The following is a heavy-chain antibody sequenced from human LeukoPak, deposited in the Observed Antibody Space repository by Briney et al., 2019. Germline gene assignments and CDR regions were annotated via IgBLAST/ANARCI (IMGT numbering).Heavy chain of an antibody. CDR2: IYYSGST. V-gene: IGHV4-39*07. Sequence: MTSETLSLTCTVSGGSISSSSYYWGWIRQPPGKGLEWIGSIYYSGSTYYNPSLKSRVTISVDTSKNQFSLKLSSVTAADTAAYYCARGPLRFFDYWGQGTLVTVSS. CDR3: ARGPLRFFDY. D-gene: IGHD3-3*01. J-gene: IGHJ4*02. CDR1: GGSISSSSYY.